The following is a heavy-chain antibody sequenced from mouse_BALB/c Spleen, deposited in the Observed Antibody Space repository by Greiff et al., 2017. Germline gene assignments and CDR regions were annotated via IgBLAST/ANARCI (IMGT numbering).Heavy chain of an antibody. CDR3: ARDQTGTRAY. V-gene: IGHV2-9*02. CDR1: GFSLTSYG. J-gene: IGHJ3*01. CDR2: IWAGGST. Sequence: VQGVESGPGLVAPSQSLSITCTVSGFSLTSYGVHWVRQPPGKGLEWLGVIWAGGSTNYNSALMSRLSISKDNSKSQVFLKMNSLQTDDTAMYYCARDQTGTRAYWGQGTLVTVSA. D-gene: IGHD4-1*01.